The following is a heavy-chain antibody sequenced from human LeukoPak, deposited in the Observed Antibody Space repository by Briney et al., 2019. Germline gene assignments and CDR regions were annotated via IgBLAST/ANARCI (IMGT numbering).Heavy chain of an antibody. CDR3: ARVPDWEPIDK. D-gene: IGHD1-26*01. V-gene: IGHV4-34*01. CDR2: ITDRGGT. CDR1: GGSVSGYL. Sequence: SETLSLTCAVSGGSVSGYLWSWIRQPPGKGLEWIGDITDRGGTSYTPSLKSRVTISLDTSKNQFSLHLTSVTAADTAVYFCARVPDWEPIDKWGQGTLVTVSS. J-gene: IGHJ4*02.